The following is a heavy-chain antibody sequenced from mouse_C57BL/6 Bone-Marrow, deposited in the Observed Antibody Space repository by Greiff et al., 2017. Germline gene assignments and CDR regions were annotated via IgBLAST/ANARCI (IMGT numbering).Heavy chain of an antibody. V-gene: IGHV1-26*01. J-gene: IGHJ3*01. CDR1: GYTFTDYY. CDR3: AIDYGSSYWFAY. D-gene: IGHD1-1*01. CDR2: INPNNGGT. Sequence: VQLQQSGPELVKPGASVKISCKASGYTFTDYYMNWVKQSHGKSLEWIGDINPNNGGTSYNQKFKGKATLTVAKTSRTAYMELRSLTSEDSAVYYCAIDYGSSYWFAYWGQGTLVTVSA.